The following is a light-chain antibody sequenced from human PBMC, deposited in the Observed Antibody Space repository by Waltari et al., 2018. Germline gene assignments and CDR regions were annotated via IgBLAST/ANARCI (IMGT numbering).Light chain of an antibody. J-gene: IGLJ1*01. CDR2: KDS. Sequence: SYELTQPPSVSVSPGQTARITCSGDALPKQYAYWYQQKPGQAPVLVIYKDSERPSGIPVRFSCSSSGTTVTLTISGVQAEDEADYYCQSADSSGTYFYVFGTGTKVTVL. CDR3: QSADSSGTYFYV. CDR1: ALPKQY. V-gene: IGLV3-25*03.